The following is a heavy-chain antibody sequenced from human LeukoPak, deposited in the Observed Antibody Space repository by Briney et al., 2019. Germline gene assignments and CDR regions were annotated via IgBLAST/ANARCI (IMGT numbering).Heavy chain of an antibody. J-gene: IGHJ6*02. D-gene: IGHD1-26*01. CDR2: ISVSGSYT. V-gene: IGHV3-11*03. CDR3: ARCGTPNNYYGYGVDV. Sequence: GGSLRLSCAASGFTFSDYYMSWIRQAPGKGLEWISYISVSGSYTNYADSVKGRFTISRDNAKNSLYLQMISLRAEDTAVYYCARCGTPNNYYGYGVDVWGQGTTAIVSS. CDR1: GFTFSDYY.